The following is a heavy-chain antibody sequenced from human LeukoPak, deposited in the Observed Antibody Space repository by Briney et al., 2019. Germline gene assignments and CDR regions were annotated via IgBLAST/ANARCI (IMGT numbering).Heavy chain of an antibody. CDR3: ARGPLLYDYVWGSYRYSSFDY. CDR2: INHSGST. D-gene: IGHD3-16*02. Sequence: PSETLSLTCAVYGGPFSGYYWSWIRQPPGKGLEWIGEINHSGSTNYNPSLKSRVTISVDTSKNQFSLKLSSVTAADTAVYYCARGPLLYDYVWGSYRYSSFDYWGQGTLVTVSS. J-gene: IGHJ4*02. CDR1: GGPFSGYY. V-gene: IGHV4-34*01.